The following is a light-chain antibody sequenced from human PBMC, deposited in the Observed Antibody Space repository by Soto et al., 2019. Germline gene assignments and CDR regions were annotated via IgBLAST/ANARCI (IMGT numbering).Light chain of an antibody. CDR1: SSDVGNYDL. J-gene: IGLJ1*01. CDR2: EGS. V-gene: IGLV2-23*01. CDR3: CSYAGSSTYL. Sequence: QSVLTQPASVSGSPGQSITISCTGTSSDVGNYDLVSWYQQLPGKAPKFILYEGSKRPSGVSNRFSGSKSGNTASLTISGLKDEDEADDYCCSYAGSSTYLFGTGXK.